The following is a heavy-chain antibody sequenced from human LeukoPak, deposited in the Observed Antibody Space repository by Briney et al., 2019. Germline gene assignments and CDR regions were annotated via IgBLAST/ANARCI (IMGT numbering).Heavy chain of an antibody. CDR3: ARWRPWYSGYDYRVWFDP. CDR2: MNPNSGNT. CDR1: GYTFTSYD. V-gene: IGHV1-8*01. D-gene: IGHD5-12*01. Sequence: ASVKVSCKASGYTFTSYDINCVRQATGQGPEWMGWMNPNSGNTGYAQKFQGRVTMTRNTSISTAYMELSSLRSEDTAVYYCARWRPWYSGYDYRVWFDPWGQGTLVTVSS. J-gene: IGHJ5*02.